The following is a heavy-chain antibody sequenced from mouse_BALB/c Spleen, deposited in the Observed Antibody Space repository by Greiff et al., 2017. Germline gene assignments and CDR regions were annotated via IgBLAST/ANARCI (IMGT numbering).Heavy chain of an antibody. J-gene: IGHJ3*01. CDR2: IYPGSGST. D-gene: IGHD1-1*01. Sequence: QVQLQQPGAELVKPGTSVKLSCKASGYNFTSYWINWVKLRPGQGLEWIGDIYPGSGSTNYNEKFKSKATLTVDTSSSTAYMQLSSLASEDSALYYCARSGNPLFAYWGQGTLVTVSA. CDR3: ARSGNPLFAY. CDR1: GYNFTSYW. V-gene: IGHV1-55*01.